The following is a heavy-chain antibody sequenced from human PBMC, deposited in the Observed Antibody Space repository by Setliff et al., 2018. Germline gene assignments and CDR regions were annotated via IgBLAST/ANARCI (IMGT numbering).Heavy chain of an antibody. CDR3: AKRGPYCSGGTCHYYFDY. CDR2: ISGSAQTT. CDR1: GFTFSSYA. D-gene: IGHD2-15*01. Sequence: GGSLRLSCAASGFTFSSYAITWVRQAPGQGLEWVSMISGSAQTTYYADSGKGRFTITRDKSTNTVYLEMNSLRAEDTAVYYWAKRGPYCSGGTCHYYFDYWGQGTLVTVSS. J-gene: IGHJ4*02. V-gene: IGHV3-23*01.